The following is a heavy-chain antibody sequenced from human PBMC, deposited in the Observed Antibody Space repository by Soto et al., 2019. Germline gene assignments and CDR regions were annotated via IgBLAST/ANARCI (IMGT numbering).Heavy chain of an antibody. CDR3: TTDKSY. Sequence: EVQLVESGGGLVKPGGSLRLSCAASGFIVSNAWVKWVGQAPGKGLEWVGRIKSETEGGATDYGTPVEGRFTISRDDSKSTLYLQMNSLKTEDTAVYYCTTDKSYWGQGTLVTVSA. CDR1: GFIVSNAW. V-gene: IGHV3-15*07. CDR2: IKSETEGGAT. J-gene: IGHJ4*02.